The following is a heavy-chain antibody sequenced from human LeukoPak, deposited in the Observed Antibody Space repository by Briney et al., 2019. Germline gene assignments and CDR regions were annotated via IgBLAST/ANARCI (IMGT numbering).Heavy chain of an antibody. Sequence: SQTLSLTYTVSGGSISSGGYYWSWIRQPPGKGLEWIGYIYHSGSTYYNPSLKSRVTISVDRSKNQFSLKLSSVTAADTAVYYCARGGAAYAFDIWGQGTMVTVSS. J-gene: IGHJ3*02. CDR2: IYHSGST. CDR3: ARGGAAYAFDI. D-gene: IGHD4-17*01. CDR1: GGSISSGGYY. V-gene: IGHV4-30-2*01.